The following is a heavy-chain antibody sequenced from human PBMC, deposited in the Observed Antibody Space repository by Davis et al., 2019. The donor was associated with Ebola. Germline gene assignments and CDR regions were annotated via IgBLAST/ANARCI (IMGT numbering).Heavy chain of an antibody. CDR3: ARDTYAVAGNFRSYYYYYMDV. D-gene: IGHD6-19*01. Sequence: PGGSLRLSCAASGFTFSSYAMSWVRQAPGKGLEWVSAISGSGGSTYYADSVKGRFTISRDNAKNSLYLQMNSLRAEDTAVYYCARDTYAVAGNFRSYYYYYMDVWGKGTTVTVSS. J-gene: IGHJ6*03. CDR1: GFTFSSYA. CDR2: ISGSGGST. V-gene: IGHV3-23*01.